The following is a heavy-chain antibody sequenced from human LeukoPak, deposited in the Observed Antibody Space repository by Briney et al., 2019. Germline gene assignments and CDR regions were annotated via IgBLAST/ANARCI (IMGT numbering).Heavy chain of an antibody. V-gene: IGHV3-30-3*01. CDR2: ISHGGSNK. CDR3: ARAHRYGSGWFDY. D-gene: IGHD6-19*01. Sequence: QPGRSLRLSCAASGLTFIDSAIHWVRQAPGKGLEWVAFISHGGSNKYYTDSVKGRFTISRDNSKNTVSLQMNSLRADDTAIYYCARAHRYGSGWFDYWGQGTLVTVSS. J-gene: IGHJ4*02. CDR1: GLTFIDSA.